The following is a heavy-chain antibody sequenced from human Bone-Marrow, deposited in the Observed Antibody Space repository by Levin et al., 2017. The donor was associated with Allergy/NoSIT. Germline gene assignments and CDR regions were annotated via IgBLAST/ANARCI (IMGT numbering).Heavy chain of an antibody. V-gene: IGHV1-2*02. D-gene: IGHD3-22*01. CDR1: GYTFTDYY. CDR3: ARDPDYYDRAFDT. CDR2: INPNSGGT. Sequence: GESLKISCKASGYTFTDYYMNWVRQAPGQGLEWMGWINPNSGGTNYAQKFQGRVTMTRDTSISTAYMELSGLRSDDTAVYYCARDPDYYDRAFDTWGQGKMVTVAS. J-gene: IGHJ3*02.